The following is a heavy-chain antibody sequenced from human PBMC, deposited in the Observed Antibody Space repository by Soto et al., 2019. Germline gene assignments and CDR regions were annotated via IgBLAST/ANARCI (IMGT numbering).Heavy chain of an antibody. D-gene: IGHD1-1*01. CDR3: AKDLGTERIDY. Sequence: PGGSLRLSCAASGFTFSSYGMHSVRQAPGKGLEWVAVISYDGSNKYYADSVKGRFTISRDNSKNTLYLQMNSLRAEDTAVYYCAKDLGTERIDYWGQGTLVTVSS. CDR1: GFTFSSYG. CDR2: ISYDGSNK. V-gene: IGHV3-30*18. J-gene: IGHJ4*02.